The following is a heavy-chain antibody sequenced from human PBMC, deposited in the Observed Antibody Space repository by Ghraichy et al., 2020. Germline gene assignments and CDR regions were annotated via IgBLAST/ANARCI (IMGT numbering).Heavy chain of an antibody. CDR1: GYTFTSYG. CDR3: ARVDPMVQGVYYGMDV. Sequence: ASVKVSCKASGYTFTSYGISWVRQAPGQGLEWMGWISAYNGNTNYAQKLQGRVTMTTDTSTSTAYMELRSLRSYDTAVYYCARVDPMVQGVYYGMDVWGQGTTVTVSS. V-gene: IGHV1-18*01. D-gene: IGHD3-10*01. CDR2: ISAYNGNT. J-gene: IGHJ6*02.